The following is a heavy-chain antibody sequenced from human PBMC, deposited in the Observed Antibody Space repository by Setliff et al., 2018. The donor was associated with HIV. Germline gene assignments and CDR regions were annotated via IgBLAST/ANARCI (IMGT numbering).Heavy chain of an antibody. CDR2: INHSGST. CDR1: GYYISGGYY. J-gene: IGHJ6*02. CDR3: ARKQLWPNYYYYGMDV. Sequence: SETLSLSCAVSGYYISGGYYWCWIRQSPGKGLEWIGEINHSGSTNYNPSLKSRVTISVDTSKNQFSLKLSSVTAADTAVYYCARKQLWPNYYYYGMDVWGQGTTVTVSS. V-gene: IGHV4-38-2*01. D-gene: IGHD5-18*01.